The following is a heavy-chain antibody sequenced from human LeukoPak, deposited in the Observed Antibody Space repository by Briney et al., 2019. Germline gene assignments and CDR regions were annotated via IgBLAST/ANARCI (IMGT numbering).Heavy chain of an antibody. V-gene: IGHV3-74*01. CDR2: INPGGSSI. D-gene: IGHD1-14*01. CDR3: ARAAATGTEPNRVDP. CDR1: GFTFSSYW. J-gene: IGHJ5*02. Sequence: GGSLRLSCAASGFTFSSYWMHWVRQVPGKGLVWVARINPGGSSITYADSVKGRFTISRDNAKNTLYLQMDSLRAEDTAVYYCARAAATGTEPNRVDPWGQGTLVTVSS.